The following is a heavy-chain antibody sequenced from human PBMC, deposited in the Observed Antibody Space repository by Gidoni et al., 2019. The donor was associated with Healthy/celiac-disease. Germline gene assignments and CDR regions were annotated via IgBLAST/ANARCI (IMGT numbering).Heavy chain of an antibody. CDR3: ARGEPYYDFWSGYYTYYYGMDV. CDR1: GGSISRGSYS. CDR2: IYTSGST. V-gene: IGHV4-61*02. J-gene: IGHJ6*02. D-gene: IGHD3-3*01. Sequence: QVQLQESGPGLVKPSQTLSLTCTVSGGSISRGSYSWAWIRHPAGKGLEWIGRIYTSGSTNYNPSLKSRVTISVDTSKNQFSLKLSSVTAADTAVYYCARGEPYYDFWSGYYTYYYGMDVWGQGTTVTVS.